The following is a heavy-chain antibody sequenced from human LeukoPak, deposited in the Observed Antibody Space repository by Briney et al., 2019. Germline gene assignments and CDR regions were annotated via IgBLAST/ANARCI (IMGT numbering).Heavy chain of an antibody. V-gene: IGHV1-2*02. CDR3: ARGARSGFDI. Sequence: ASVKVSCKASGYTFIGYYMHWVRQAPGQGLEWMGWINPSSGDTHYAQSFQDKVTMTRDTSINTAYMELSRLISDDTAVYYCARGARSGFDIWGQGTMVTVSS. CDR2: INPSSGDT. CDR1: GYTFIGYY. J-gene: IGHJ3*02.